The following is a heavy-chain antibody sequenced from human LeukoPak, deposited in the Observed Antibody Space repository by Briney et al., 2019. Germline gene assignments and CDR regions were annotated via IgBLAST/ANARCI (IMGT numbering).Heavy chain of an antibody. D-gene: IGHD3-9*01. CDR1: GFTFSSYG. Sequence: GGSLRLSCAASGFTFSSYGIHWVRQAPGKGLEWVAVIWYGGSNKYYADSVKGRFTISRDNSKNTLYLQMNSLRAEDTAVYYCTRDRRDYDILTGFDYWGQGTLVTVSS. CDR2: IWYGGSNK. J-gene: IGHJ4*02. V-gene: IGHV3-33*01. CDR3: TRDRRDYDILTGFDY.